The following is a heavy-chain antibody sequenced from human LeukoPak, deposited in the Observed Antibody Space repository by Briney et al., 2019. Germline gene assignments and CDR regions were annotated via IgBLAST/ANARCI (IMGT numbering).Heavy chain of an antibody. J-gene: IGHJ4*02. V-gene: IGHV4-59*08. CDR2: IYYSGST. Sequence: LETLSLTCTVSGGSISSYSWSWIRQPPGKGLECIGYIYYSGSTNYNPSLKSRLTISVDTSKNQFSLELSSVTAADTAVYYCARRDNSGWNYFDFWGQGIPVTVSS. D-gene: IGHD6-19*01. CDR3: ARRDNSGWNYFDF. CDR1: GGSISSYS.